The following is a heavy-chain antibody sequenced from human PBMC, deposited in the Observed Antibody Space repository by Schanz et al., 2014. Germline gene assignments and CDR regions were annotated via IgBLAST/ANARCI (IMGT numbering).Heavy chain of an antibody. J-gene: IGHJ3*01. Sequence: EVQLVESGGGLIQPGGSLRLSCAVSGFSVSTNYMSWARQAPGKGLEWISSLYINAGSTRYADSVKGRFFISRDSSKNTLSLQMNSLRADYTAIYFCARDEGRDGYNLAFDVWGQGTLVTVSS. D-gene: IGHD2-21*01. CDR1: GFSVSTNY. V-gene: IGHV3-53*01. CDR3: ARDEGRDGYNLAFDV. CDR2: LYINAGST.